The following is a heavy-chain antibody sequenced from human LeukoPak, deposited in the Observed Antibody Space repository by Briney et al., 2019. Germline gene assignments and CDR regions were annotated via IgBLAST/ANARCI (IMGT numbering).Heavy chain of an antibody. CDR3: ASRPYDNSGYYYV. J-gene: IGHJ4*02. CDR1: GFTFTTYS. D-gene: IGHD3-22*01. CDR2: ISGSSSYI. V-gene: IGHV3-21*01. Sequence: GGPLRLSCAASGFTFTTYSMDWVRQAPGKGLEWVSSISGSSSYIYYADSVKGRFTISRDNAKNSLFLQMNSLRAEDTAVYYCASRPYDNSGYYYVWGQGTLVTVSS.